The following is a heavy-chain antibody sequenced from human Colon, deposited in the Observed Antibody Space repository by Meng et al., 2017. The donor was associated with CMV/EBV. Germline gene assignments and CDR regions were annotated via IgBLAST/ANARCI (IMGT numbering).Heavy chain of an antibody. CDR3: TTDIGGGWYKRIPDY. D-gene: IGHD6-19*01. V-gene: IGHV3-15*01. J-gene: IGHJ4*02. CDR2: IRAQSDGATT. CDR1: GFIFTDFW. Sequence: EGQLVEAGGGLVKPGGSLRLSCSASGFIFTDFWMGWVRQTPGKGLEWVGRIRAQSDGATTDYAAPVKGRFIISRDDSSNTLYLQMNSLKSEDTAVYYCTTDIGGGWYKRIPDYWGQGTLVTVSS.